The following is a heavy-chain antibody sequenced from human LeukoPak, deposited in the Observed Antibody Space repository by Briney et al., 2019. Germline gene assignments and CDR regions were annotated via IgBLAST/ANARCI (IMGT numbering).Heavy chain of an antibody. D-gene: IGHD3-10*01. CDR2: INHSGST. V-gene: IGHV4-34*01. CDR1: GGSFSGYY. J-gene: IGHJ5*02. CDR3: ARPRGVRGPRTNWFDP. Sequence: PSETLSLTCAVYGGSFSGYYWSWIRQPPGKGLEWIGEINHSGSTNYNPSLKSRVTISVDTSKNQFSLKLSSVTAADTAVYYCARPRGVRGPRTNWFDPWGQGTLVTVSS.